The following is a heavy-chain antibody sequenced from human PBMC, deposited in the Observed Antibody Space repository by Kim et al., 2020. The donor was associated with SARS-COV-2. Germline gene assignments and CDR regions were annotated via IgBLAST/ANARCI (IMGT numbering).Heavy chain of an antibody. J-gene: IGHJ6*02. CDR2: ISYDGTKT. CDR1: RFNFSNFG. V-gene: IGHV3-30*03. CDR3: ARDKWYSYDYSSPGYYGMDV. Sequence: GGSLRLSCAASRFNFSNFGMHWVRQPPGKGLEWVGLISYDGTKTFYGDSVRGRFTISRDNAKNTLYLQMNSLRAEDMGLYYCARDKWYSYDYSSPGYYGMDVWGQGTTVTVSS. D-gene: IGHD3-22*01.